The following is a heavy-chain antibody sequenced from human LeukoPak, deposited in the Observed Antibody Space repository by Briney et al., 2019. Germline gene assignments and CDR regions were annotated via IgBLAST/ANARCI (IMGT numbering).Heavy chain of an antibody. J-gene: IGHJ3*02. CDR2: IKKDGSEK. Sequence: PGGSLRLSCAASGFTFSSYWMSWVRQAPGKGLEWVANIKKDGSEKYYVDSVKGRFTISRDNAKNSLYLQMNSLRAEDTAVYYCARDFVRVVAGGAFDIWGQGTMVTVSS. V-gene: IGHV3-7*01. CDR1: GFTFSSYW. CDR3: ARDFVRVVAGGAFDI. D-gene: IGHD3-10*02.